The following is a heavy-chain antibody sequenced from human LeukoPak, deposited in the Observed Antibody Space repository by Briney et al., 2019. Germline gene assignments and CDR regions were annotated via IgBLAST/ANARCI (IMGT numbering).Heavy chain of an antibody. Sequence: SGPTLVKPTQTLTLTCTFSGFSFSTSGVGVGWIRQPPGKALEWLALIYWDDDKRYSPSLKRRLTITKDTSKNQVVLIMTNMDPVDTATYYCAHRLTDGDDYYGSGFDYWGQGTLVTVSS. V-gene: IGHV2-5*02. D-gene: IGHD3-10*01. J-gene: IGHJ4*02. CDR1: GFSFSTSGVG. CDR2: IYWDDDK. CDR3: AHRLTDGDDYYGSGFDY.